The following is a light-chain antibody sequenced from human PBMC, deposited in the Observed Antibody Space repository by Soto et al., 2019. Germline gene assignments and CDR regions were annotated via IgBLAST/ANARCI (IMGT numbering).Light chain of an antibody. CDR2: AAS. V-gene: IGKV1-6*01. J-gene: IGKJ4*01. CDR3: LQEYNLLT. CDR1: QGIGND. Sequence: AIQMTQSPSSLSASVGDRVTITCRASQGIGNDLAWYQQKPGRAPRLLIYAASSLQSGVPSRFSGSGSGRDFTLTSISLQPDGVATYYCLQEYNLLTFVGGTKVERK.